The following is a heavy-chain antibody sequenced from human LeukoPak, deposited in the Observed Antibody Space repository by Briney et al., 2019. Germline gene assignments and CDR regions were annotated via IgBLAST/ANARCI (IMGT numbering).Heavy chain of an antibody. CDR2: IIPIFGTA. D-gene: IGHD3-16*01. V-gene: IGHV1-69*13. Sequence: SVKASCKASGYTFTSYAMHWVRQAPGQGLEWMGGIIPIFGTANYAQKFQGRVTITADESTSTAYMELSSLRSEDTAVYYCARDPSGGYFDYWGQGTLVTVSS. J-gene: IGHJ4*02. CDR1: GYTFTSYA. CDR3: ARDPSGGYFDY.